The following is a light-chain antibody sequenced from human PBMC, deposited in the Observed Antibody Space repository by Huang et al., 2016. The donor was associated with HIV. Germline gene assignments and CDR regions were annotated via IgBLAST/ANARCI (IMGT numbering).Light chain of an antibody. V-gene: IGKV4-1*01. CDR3: QQYYSPPYT. J-gene: IGKJ2*01. CDR1: QAVLKNSNKKNY. CDR2: WAS. Sequence: DIEITQSPDSLTVSLGARAIINCKSSQAVLKNSNKKNYLTWYQQRPGQPPKVRIYWASSRESGVPDRFSGSGSGTDFNLTISSLQPEDLAVYYCQQYYSPPYTFGQGTRLEI.